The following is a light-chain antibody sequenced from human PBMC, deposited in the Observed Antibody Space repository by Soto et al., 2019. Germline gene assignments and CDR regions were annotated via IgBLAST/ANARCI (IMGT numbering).Light chain of an antibody. J-gene: IGLJ3*02. CDR1: SSDVGGYNY. CDR2: EVS. V-gene: IGLV2-14*01. Sequence: SVLTQPASVSGSPGQSITISCTGTSSDVGGYNYVSWYQHHPGKAPKVMIYEVSNRPSGVSNRFSGSKSGNTASLTISGLQAEDEADYYCSSYTSTSSWVFGGGTKVTVL. CDR3: SSYTSTSSWV.